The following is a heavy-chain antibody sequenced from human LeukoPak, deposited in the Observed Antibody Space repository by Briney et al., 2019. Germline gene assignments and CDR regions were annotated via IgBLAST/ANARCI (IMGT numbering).Heavy chain of an antibody. CDR1: GFTFGDYY. Sequence: PGRSLRLSCTGSGFTFGDYYINWLRQAPGKGPEWVGFIRSQGHGGTTEYAASVKGRFTISRDDSKSIAHLQMDSLKTDDTALYYCSGHRHSFNWFDPWGQGTLVTVSS. CDR2: IRSQGHGGTT. D-gene: IGHD5-18*01. V-gene: IGHV3-49*03. CDR3: SGHRHSFNWFDP. J-gene: IGHJ5*02.